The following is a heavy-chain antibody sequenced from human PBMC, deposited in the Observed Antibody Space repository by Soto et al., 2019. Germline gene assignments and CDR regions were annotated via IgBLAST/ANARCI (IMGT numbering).Heavy chain of an antibody. D-gene: IGHD1-26*01. CDR1: GFTFSSYG. CDR2: IWYDGSNK. V-gene: IGHV3-33*01. CDR3: ARVSEGGSYYGGLDY. Sequence: QVQLVESGGGVVQPGRSLRLSCAASGFTFSSYGMHWVRQAPGKGLEWVAVIWYDGSNKYYADSVKGRFTISRDNSKNTLYLQMNRLRAEDTAVYYCARVSEGGSYYGGLDYWGQGTLVTASS. J-gene: IGHJ4*02.